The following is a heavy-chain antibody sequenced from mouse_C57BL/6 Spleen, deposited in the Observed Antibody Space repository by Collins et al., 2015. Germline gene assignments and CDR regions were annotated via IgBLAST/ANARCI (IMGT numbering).Heavy chain of an antibody. CDR3: ARSDYGSRDY. CDR1: GYTFTNYG. J-gene: IGHJ2*01. V-gene: IGHV9-3*02. CDR2: INTNTGEP. D-gene: IGHD1-1*01. Sequence: QIQLVQFGPELKKPGETVKISCKASGYTFTNYGMNWVKQAPGKGLKWMGWINTNTGEPTYAEEFKGRFAFSLETSASTTYLQINNLKNEDTATYFCARSDYGSRDYWGQGTTLTVSS.